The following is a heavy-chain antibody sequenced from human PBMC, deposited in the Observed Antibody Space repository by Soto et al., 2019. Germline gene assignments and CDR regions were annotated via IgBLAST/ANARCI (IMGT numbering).Heavy chain of an antibody. D-gene: IGHD4-17*01. CDR1: GFTFSYYA. V-gene: IGHV3-23*01. Sequence: EEQILESGGDLVQPGGSLRLSCAASGFTFSYYAMTWVRQAPGKGLEWVSAISGAGGSTYYADSVKGRFTISRDNSKKMVYPQMTRLRGEESAVEDSADDSAADNDGAYEPDAWCHGTGVT. CDR3: ADDSAADNDGAYEPDA. CDR2: ISGAGGST. J-gene: IGHJ1*01.